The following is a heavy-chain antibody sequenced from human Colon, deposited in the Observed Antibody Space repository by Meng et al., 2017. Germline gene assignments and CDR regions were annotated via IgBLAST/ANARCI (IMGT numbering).Heavy chain of an antibody. CDR2: INPNSGGT. CDR1: GYTFTAYY. J-gene: IGHJ4*02. V-gene: IGHV1-2*06. D-gene: IGHD4-17*01. Sequence: ASVKVSCKASGYTFTAYYVHWVRQAPGQGLEWMGRINPNSGGTNYAQKFQGRVTMTRDTSISTAYMELSRLRSDDTAVYYCARDTTMTTGFWGQGTLVTGSS. CDR3: ARDTTMTTGF.